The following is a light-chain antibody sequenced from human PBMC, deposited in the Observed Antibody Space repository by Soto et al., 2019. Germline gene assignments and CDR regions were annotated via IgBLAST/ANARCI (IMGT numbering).Light chain of an antibody. CDR3: SSYTSSSTYFV. Sequence: QSALTQPASVSGSPGQSITISCTGTSSDVGGYNYVSWYQQHPVKAPKLMIYDVSNRPSGVSNRFSGSKSGNTASLTISGLQAEDEADYYCSSYTSSSTYFVFGGGTKLTVL. CDR1: SSDVGGYNY. J-gene: IGLJ2*01. V-gene: IGLV2-14*01. CDR2: DVS.